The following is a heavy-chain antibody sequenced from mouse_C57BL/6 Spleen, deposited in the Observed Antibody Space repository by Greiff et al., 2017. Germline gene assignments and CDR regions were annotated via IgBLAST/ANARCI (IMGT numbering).Heavy chain of an antibody. Sequence: QVQLQQSGAELMKPGASVKLSCKATGYTFTGYWIEWVKQRPGHGLEWIGEILPGSGSTNYNEKFKGKATFTADTSSNTAYMQLSSLTTEDSASYYCARGYYSNYDYARDYWGQGTSVTVSS. CDR3: ARGYYSNYDYARDY. CDR2: ILPGSGST. V-gene: IGHV1-9*01. CDR1: GYTFTGYW. J-gene: IGHJ4*01. D-gene: IGHD2-5*01.